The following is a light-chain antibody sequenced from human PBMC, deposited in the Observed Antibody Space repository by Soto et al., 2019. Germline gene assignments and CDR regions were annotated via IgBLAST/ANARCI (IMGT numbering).Light chain of an antibody. V-gene: IGKV3-11*01. Sequence: EIVLTQSPATLSLSPGERATLSCRASQSVGSYLTWYQQKPGQAPRLLIYETSKRTTGIPARFSGSASGTDFTLTSSSLEPEDFAVYYCQQRSSWPRTFGQGTKVEIK. CDR2: ETS. J-gene: IGKJ1*01. CDR1: QSVGSY. CDR3: QQRSSWPRT.